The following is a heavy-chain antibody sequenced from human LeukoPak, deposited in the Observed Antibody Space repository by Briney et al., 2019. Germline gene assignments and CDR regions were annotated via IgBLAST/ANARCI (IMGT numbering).Heavy chain of an antibody. J-gene: IGHJ4*02. D-gene: IGHD6-19*01. CDR1: GFSFSNKY. CDR2: IYTGGDT. CDR3: AGGQMFTSGGFDD. Sequence: GESLRLSCAASGFSFSNKYMSWVRQAPGKGLEWVSVIYTGGDTYYAGSVRGRFTISRDNSKNTVNLQMNSLRAEDTALYYCAGGQMFTSGGFDDWGQGTLVTVSS. V-gene: IGHV3-53*01.